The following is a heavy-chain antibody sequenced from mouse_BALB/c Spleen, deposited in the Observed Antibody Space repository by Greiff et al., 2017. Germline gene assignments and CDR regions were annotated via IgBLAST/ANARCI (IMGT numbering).Heavy chain of an antibody. D-gene: IGHD3-3*01. V-gene: IGHV5-4*02. CDR3: ARGRDEDSMDY. CDR1: GFTFSDYG. CDR2: ISDGGSYT. Sequence: EVLLVESGGGLVQPGGSRKLSCAASGFTFSDYGMAWVRQAPGKGPEWVAFISDGGSYTYYPDSVKGRFTISRDNAKNNLYLQMSSLKSEDTAMYYCARGRDEDSMDYWGQGTSVTVSS. J-gene: IGHJ4*01.